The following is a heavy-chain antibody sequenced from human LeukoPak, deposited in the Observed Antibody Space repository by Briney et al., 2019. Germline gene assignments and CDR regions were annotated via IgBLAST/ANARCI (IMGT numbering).Heavy chain of an antibody. J-gene: IGHJ3*02. CDR3: ASTWDPNAFDI. Sequence: GGSLRLSCAASGFTFGSHRMNWVRQAPGKGLEWVSYISSSSSTIYYADSVKGRFTISRDNAKNSLYLQMNSLRAEDTAVYYCASTWDPNAFDIWGQGTMVTVSS. V-gene: IGHV3-48*01. D-gene: IGHD1-26*01. CDR1: GFTFGSHR. CDR2: ISSSSSTI.